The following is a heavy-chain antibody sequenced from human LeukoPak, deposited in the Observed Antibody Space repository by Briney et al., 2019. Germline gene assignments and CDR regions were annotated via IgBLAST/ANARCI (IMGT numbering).Heavy chain of an antibody. V-gene: IGHV4-39*07. D-gene: IGHD6-13*01. CDR1: GGSISSSSYY. J-gene: IGHJ4*02. CDR3: ARDLSAAAGVDY. Sequence: PSETLSLTCTVSGGSISSSSYYWGWIRQPPGKGLEWIGSIYHSGSTYYNPSLKSRVTISVDTSKNQFSLKLSSVTAADTAVYYCARDLSAAAGVDYWGQGTLVTVSS. CDR2: IYHSGST.